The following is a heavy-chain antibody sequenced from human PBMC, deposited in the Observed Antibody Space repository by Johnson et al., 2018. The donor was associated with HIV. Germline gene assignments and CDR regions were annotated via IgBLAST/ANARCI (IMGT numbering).Heavy chain of an antibody. CDR1: GFIFSDYY. Sequence: QVQLVESGGGLVKPGGSPRLSCTASGFIFSDYYLNWIRQAPGKGLEWISFISSGGGTTSYSDSVKGRFTISRDKGKKSLYLQRDSLRAEDTAVYYCAKDWGGAFYYEDAFDTWGQGTMVTVSS. CDR3: AKDWGGAFYYEDAFDT. V-gene: IGHV3-11*04. D-gene: IGHD1-26*01. CDR2: ISSGGGTT. J-gene: IGHJ3*02.